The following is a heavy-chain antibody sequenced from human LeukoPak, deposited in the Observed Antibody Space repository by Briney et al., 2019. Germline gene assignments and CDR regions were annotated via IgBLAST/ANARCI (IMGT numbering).Heavy chain of an antibody. Sequence: PGGSLRLSCAASGFTFSSYWVSWVRQAPGKGLEWVANIKQDGSEKYYVDSVKGRFTISRDNAKNSLYLQMNSLRAEDTAVYYCARGDMMVVVIALDYWGQGTLVTVSS. J-gene: IGHJ4*02. D-gene: IGHD3-22*01. CDR3: ARGDMMVVVIALDY. CDR2: IKQDGSEK. V-gene: IGHV3-7*04. CDR1: GFTFSSYW.